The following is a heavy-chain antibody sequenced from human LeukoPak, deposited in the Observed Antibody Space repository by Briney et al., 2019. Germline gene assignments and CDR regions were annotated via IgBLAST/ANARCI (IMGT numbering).Heavy chain of an antibody. Sequence: PGGSLRLSCAASRFTFSSYSMNWVRQAPGKGLEWVSSISSSSSYIYYADSVKGRFTISRDNAKNSLYLQMNSLRAEDTAVYYCARDLLAAGTYWGQGTLVTVSS. V-gene: IGHV3-21*01. CDR3: ARDLLAAGTY. CDR2: ISSSSSYI. J-gene: IGHJ4*02. D-gene: IGHD6-13*01. CDR1: RFTFSSYS.